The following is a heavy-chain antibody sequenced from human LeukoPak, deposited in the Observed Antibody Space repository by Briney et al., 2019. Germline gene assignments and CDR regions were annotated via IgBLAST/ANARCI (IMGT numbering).Heavy chain of an antibody. Sequence: SETLSLTCAVYGGSFSGYYWSWIRQPPGKGLEWIGEINHSGSTNYNPSLKSRVTISVDTSKNQFSLKLSSVTAADTAVYYCAREDTAMTRIDYWGQGILVTVSS. CDR2: INHSGST. J-gene: IGHJ4*02. V-gene: IGHV4-34*01. CDR3: AREDTAMTRIDY. CDR1: GGSFSGYY. D-gene: IGHD5-18*01.